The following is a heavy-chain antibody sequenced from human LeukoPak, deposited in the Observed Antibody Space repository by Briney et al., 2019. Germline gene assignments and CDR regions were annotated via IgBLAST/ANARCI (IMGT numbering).Heavy chain of an antibody. J-gene: IGHJ4*02. CDR2: IYYSGST. D-gene: IGHD1-26*01. CDR3: ARAPGSYYDC. Sequence: PSETLSLTCTVSGGSISGYYWGWIRQPPGKGLEWIGYIYYSGSTNYNPSLKSRVTISLDTSKNQFSLKLNSVTAADTAVYFCARAPGSYYDCWGQGTLVTVSS. V-gene: IGHV4-59*01. CDR1: GGSISGYY.